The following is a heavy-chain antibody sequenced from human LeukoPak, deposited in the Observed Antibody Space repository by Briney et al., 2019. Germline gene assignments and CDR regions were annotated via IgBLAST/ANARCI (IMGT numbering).Heavy chain of an antibody. Sequence: SETLSLTCTVSGGSISTNNYYWGWTRQPPGKGLEWIGTISYSGSTYYHPSLKSRVTIFVDTSKNQFSLELSSVTAPDTAVYYCARGWYYGSGPTFGYWGQGTLVTVSS. V-gene: IGHV4-39*01. J-gene: IGHJ4*02. D-gene: IGHD3-10*01. CDR3: ARGWYYGSGPTFGY. CDR1: GGSISTNNYY. CDR2: ISYSGST.